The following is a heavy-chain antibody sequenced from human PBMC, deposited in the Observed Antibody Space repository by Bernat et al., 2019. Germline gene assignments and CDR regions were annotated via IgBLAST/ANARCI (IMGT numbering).Heavy chain of an antibody. CDR1: GFTFSSYA. Sequence: DVQLLQSGGGLFQPGGSLRLSCAASGFTFSSYAMTLVRQAPGKGLEWVSAISGSGGTTYYADSVKGRFTISRDNSRNTLYLQMDSLRAEDTAVYYCAKATGYCTTASCQLLDYWGQGTLVTVSS. V-gene: IGHV3-23*01. J-gene: IGHJ4*02. CDR3: AKATGYCTTASCQLLDY. D-gene: IGHD2-2*01. CDR2: ISGSGGTT.